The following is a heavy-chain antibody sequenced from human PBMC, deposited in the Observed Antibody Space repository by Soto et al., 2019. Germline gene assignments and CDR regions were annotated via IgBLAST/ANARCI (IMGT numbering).Heavy chain of an antibody. V-gene: IGHV3-23*01. CDR1: GFTFSSYA. Sequence: WGSLILSCAASGFTFSSYAMSWVRQAPGKGLEWVSAISGSGGSTYYADYVKCRFTISRDNSKNTLYLQMNSLRAEDTDVYYCANPTVSFGYDDYYGMDVWGQGTTVTVSS. CDR2: ISGSGGST. D-gene: IGHD3-10*01. CDR3: ANPTVSFGYDDYYGMDV. J-gene: IGHJ6*02.